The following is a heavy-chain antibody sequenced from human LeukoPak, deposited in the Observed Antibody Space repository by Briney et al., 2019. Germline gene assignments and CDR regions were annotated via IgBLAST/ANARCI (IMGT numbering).Heavy chain of an antibody. V-gene: IGHV3-53*01. D-gene: IGHD6-13*01. J-gene: IGHJ4*02. CDR1: GFTVSSIY. CDR2: IYSGGST. CDR3: ARSSEAAAFDY. Sequence: PGGSLRLSCAASGFTVSSIYMSWVRQAPGRGLEWVSVIYSGGSTYYADSVKGRFTISRDNSKNTVFLQMNSLRAEDTAVYWCARSSEAAAFDYWGQGALVTVSS.